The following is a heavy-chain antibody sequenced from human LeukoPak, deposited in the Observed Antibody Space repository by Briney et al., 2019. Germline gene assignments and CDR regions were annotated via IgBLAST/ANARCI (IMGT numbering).Heavy chain of an antibody. J-gene: IGHJ4*02. CDR2: IYSGGST. V-gene: IGHV3-53*01. CDR1: GFTFSSYA. Sequence: GGSLRLSCAASGFTFSSYAFHWVRQAPGKGLEWVSVIYSGGSTYYADSVKGRFTISRDNSKNTLYLQMNNLRAEDTAVYYCARDHLSSTNDYWGQGTLVTVSS. CDR3: ARDHLSSTNDY. D-gene: IGHD6-13*01.